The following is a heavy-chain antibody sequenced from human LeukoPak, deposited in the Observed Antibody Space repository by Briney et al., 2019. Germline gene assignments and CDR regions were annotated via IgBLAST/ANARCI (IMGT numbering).Heavy chain of an antibody. CDR1: GFTFSSYA. CDR3: ARRAPEKELDY. CDR2: ISVGGGST. J-gene: IGHJ4*02. V-gene: IGHV3-23*01. Sequence: GGSLRLSCAASGFTFSSYAMSWVRQAPGKGLEWVSAISVGGGSTYYADSMKGRFTISRDNAKNTLYLQVNSLRAEDTAVYYCARRAPEKELDYWGQGTLVTVSS.